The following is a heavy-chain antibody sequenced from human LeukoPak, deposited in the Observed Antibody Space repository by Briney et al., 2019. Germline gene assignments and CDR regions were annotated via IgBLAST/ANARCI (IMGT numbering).Heavy chain of an antibody. CDR3: ARVAVIVGDAFDI. CDR2: ISSSSSYI. CDR1: GFTFSSYS. J-gene: IGHJ3*02. V-gene: IGHV3-21*01. Sequence: PGGSLRLSCAASGFTFSSYSMNWVRQAPGKGLEWVSSISSSSSYIYYADSVKGRFTISRDNAKNSLYLQMNSLRAEDTAVYYCARVAVIVGDAFDIWGQGTMVTVSS. D-gene: IGHD3-22*01.